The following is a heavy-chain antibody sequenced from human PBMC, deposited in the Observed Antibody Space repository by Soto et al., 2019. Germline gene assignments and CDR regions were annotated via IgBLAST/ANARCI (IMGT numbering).Heavy chain of an antibody. CDR2: ISYDGSNK. J-gene: IGHJ5*02. CDR1: GFTFSSYG. D-gene: IGHD6-19*01. V-gene: IGHV3-30*03. Sequence: PGGSLRLSCAASGFTFSSYGMHWVRQAPGKGLEWVAVISYDGSNKYYADSVKGRFTISRDNSKNTLYLQMNSLRAEDTAVYYCDRGVLYSSGWYNNWFDPWGQGTLVTVSS. CDR3: DRGVLYSSGWYNNWFDP.